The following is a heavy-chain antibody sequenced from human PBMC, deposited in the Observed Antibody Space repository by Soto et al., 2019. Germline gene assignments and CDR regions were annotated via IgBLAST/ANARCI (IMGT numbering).Heavy chain of an antibody. V-gene: IGHV3-33*01. J-gene: IGHJ4*02. CDR3: ASGGVGYHDTTGDY. CDR2: IWSDASLE. Sequence: QVQLVESGGGVVQPGRSLRLSCAASGFSFSGYGMHWVRQAPGKGLEWVAVIWSDASLEYYGDSVKGRFTISRDNSKNMVYLQMNGLRAEDTGVYYCASGGVGYHDTTGDYWGQGTLVTVSS. CDR1: GFSFSGYG. D-gene: IGHD3-9*01.